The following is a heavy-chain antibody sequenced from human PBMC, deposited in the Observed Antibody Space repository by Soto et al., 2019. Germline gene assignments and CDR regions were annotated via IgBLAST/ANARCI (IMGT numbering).Heavy chain of an antibody. J-gene: IGHJ4*02. CDR1: GFTFSSYA. CDR2: ISGSGGST. Sequence: GSLRLSCAASGFTFSSYAMSWVRQAPGKGLEWVSAISGSGGSTYYADSVKGRFTISRDNSKNTLYLQMNSLRAEDTAVYYCASRPHIVVVPADPFDYWGQGTLVTVSS. D-gene: IGHD2-2*01. CDR3: ASRPHIVVVPADPFDY. V-gene: IGHV3-23*01.